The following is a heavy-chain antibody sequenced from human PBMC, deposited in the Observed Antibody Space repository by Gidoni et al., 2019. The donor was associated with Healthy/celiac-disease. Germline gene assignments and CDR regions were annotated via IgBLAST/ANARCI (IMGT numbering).Heavy chain of an antibody. J-gene: IGHJ4*02. CDR2: ISGSGGRT. CDR3: AKEKDSSGYFDY. D-gene: IGHD1-26*01. CDR1: GFTFSSYA. V-gene: IGHV3-23*01. Sequence: EVQLLESGGGLVPPGGSLRLSCAASGFTFSSYAMSWVRQAPGKGMEWVSAISGSGGRTYYADSVKGRFTISRDNSKNTLYLQMNSLRAEDTAVYYCAKEKDSSGYFDYWGQGTLVTVSS.